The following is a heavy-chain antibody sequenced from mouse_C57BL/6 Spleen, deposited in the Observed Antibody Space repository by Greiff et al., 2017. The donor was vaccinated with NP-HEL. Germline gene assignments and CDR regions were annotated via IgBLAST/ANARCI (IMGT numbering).Heavy chain of an antibody. CDR3: ARGDYGSSYDY. Sequence: EVKLMESGPGLVKPSQSLSLTCSVTGYSITSGYYWNWIRQFPGNKLEWMGYISYDGSNNYNPSLKNRISITRDTSKNQFFLKLNSVTTEDTATYYCARGDYGSSYDYWGQGTILTVSS. CDR1: GYSITSGYY. D-gene: IGHD1-1*01. CDR2: ISYDGSN. V-gene: IGHV3-6*01. J-gene: IGHJ2*01.